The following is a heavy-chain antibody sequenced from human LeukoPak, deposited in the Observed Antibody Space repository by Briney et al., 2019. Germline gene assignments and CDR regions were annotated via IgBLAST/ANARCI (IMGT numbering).Heavy chain of an antibody. CDR3: VRQDPPTATLDC. J-gene: IGHJ4*02. Sequence: ASVKISCKASGYSFTNYGFNWVRQAPGQGLEWMGWISAYNGNTNYAQKLQGRVTMTADTSTSTAYMELRSLRSDDTALYYCVRQDPPTATLDCWGQGTLVTVSS. V-gene: IGHV1-18*01. CDR1: GYSFTNYG. CDR2: ISAYNGNT. D-gene: IGHD2-15*01.